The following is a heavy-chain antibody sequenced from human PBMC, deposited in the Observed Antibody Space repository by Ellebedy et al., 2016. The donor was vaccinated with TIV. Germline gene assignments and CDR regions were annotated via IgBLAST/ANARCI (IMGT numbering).Heavy chain of an antibody. CDR3: ARGVGNWNYRIDY. J-gene: IGHJ4*02. CDR1: GGSISSYS. Sequence: MPSETLSLTCTVSGGSISSYSWSRIRQPPGKGLEWIWYIYYSGSTNYNPSLKSRVTISVDTSKNQFSLKLSPVTAADTAVYYCARGVGNWNYRIDYWGQGTLVTVSS. V-gene: IGHV4-59*12. D-gene: IGHD1-7*01. CDR2: IYYSGST.